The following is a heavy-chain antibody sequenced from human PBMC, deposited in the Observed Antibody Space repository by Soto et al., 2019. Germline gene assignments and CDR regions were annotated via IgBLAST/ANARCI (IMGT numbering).Heavy chain of an antibody. CDR1: GGTFSSYT. Sequence: SVKVSCKASGGTFSSYTISWVRQAPGQGLEWMGRIIPILGIANYAQKFQGRVTITADKSTSTAYMELSSLRSEDTAVYYCARDGPPTPFDYWGQGTLVTVSS. V-gene: IGHV1-69*04. D-gene: IGHD4-17*01. J-gene: IGHJ4*02. CDR2: IIPILGIA. CDR3: ARDGPPTPFDY.